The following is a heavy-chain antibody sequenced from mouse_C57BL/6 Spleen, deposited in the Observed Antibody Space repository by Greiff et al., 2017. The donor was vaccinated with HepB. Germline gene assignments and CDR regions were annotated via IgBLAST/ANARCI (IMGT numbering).Heavy chain of an antibody. CDR2: IDPSDSET. CDR3: ARPGYGSSYEGYFDV. J-gene: IGHJ1*03. D-gene: IGHD1-1*01. CDR1: GYTFTSYW. Sequence: QVHVKQPGAELVRPGSSVKLSCKASGYTFTSYWMHWVKQRPIQGLEWIGNIDPSDSETHYNQKFKDKATLTVDKSSSTAYMQLSSLTSEDSAVYYCARPGYGSSYEGYFDVWGTGTTVTVSS. V-gene: IGHV1-52*01.